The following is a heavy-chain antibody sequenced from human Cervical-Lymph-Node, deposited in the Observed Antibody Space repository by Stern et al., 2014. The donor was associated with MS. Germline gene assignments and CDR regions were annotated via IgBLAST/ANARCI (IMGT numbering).Heavy chain of an antibody. V-gene: IGHV4-30-2*01. CDR3: ARVVRFLEWVPFDP. Sequence: QVQLQESGSGLVRPSQTLSLTCTVSGGSVSSGGYTWSWLRPPPGKGLEWIGYIYEDESSYYNPSLKSRVTISIDRSKNQFSLRLSSMTAADTALYYCARVVRFLEWVPFDPWGQGSLVTVSS. D-gene: IGHD3-3*01. CDR1: GGSVSSGGYT. CDR2: IYEDESS. J-gene: IGHJ5*02.